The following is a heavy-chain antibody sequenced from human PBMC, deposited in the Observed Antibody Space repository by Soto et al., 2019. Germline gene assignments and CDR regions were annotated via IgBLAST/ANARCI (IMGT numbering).Heavy chain of an antibody. V-gene: IGHV3-30*18. J-gene: IGHJ6*02. CDR2: TSYDGNDK. CDR1: GLTFSTYA. D-gene: IGHD1-26*01. CDR3: AKDQGERMSPGYYYGMDV. Sequence: QVLLVESGGGVVQPGRSLKLSCAASGLTFSTYAMHWVRQAPGKGLQWVAVTSYDGNDKNYADSVKGRFTISRDNSKDTRYLKMNSLRAEDTAVYYWAKDQGERMSPGYYYGMDVWGQGTTVTVSS.